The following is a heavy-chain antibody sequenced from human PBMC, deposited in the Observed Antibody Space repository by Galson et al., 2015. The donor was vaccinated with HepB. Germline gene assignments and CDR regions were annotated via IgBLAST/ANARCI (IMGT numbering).Heavy chain of an antibody. V-gene: IGHV4-39*01. D-gene: IGHD6-19*01. J-gene: IGHJ4*02. Sequence: SETLSLTCTVSGGSISSSSYYWGWIRQPPGKGLEWIGSIYYSGSTYYNPSLKSRVTISVDTSKNQFSLKLSSVTAADTAVYYCARRVAGTVGSNVFDYWGQGTLVTVSS. CDR2: IYYSGST. CDR1: GGSISSSSYY. CDR3: ARRVAGTVGSNVFDY.